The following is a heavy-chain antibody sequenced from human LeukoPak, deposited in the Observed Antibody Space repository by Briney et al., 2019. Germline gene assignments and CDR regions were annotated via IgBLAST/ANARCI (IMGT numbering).Heavy chain of an antibody. CDR1: GFTFSSYG. CDR2: ISYDGSNK. Sequence: GGSLRLSCAASGFTFSSYGMHWVRQAPGKGLEWVAVISYDGSNKFYADSVKGRFTISRDNSRNTLYLQMNSLRDEDTAVYYCAKDLEYSSSWSRYYFDYWGQGTLVTVSS. D-gene: IGHD6-13*01. CDR3: AKDLEYSSSWSRYYFDY. V-gene: IGHV3-30*18. J-gene: IGHJ4*02.